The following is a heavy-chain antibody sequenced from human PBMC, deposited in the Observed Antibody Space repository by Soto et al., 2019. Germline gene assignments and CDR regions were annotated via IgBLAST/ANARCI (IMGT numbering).Heavy chain of an antibody. J-gene: IGHJ4*02. CDR3: ASRRVNYPIDY. CDR1: GFTFSSYT. V-gene: IGHV3-23*01. Sequence: EVQLLESGGGLVQPGGSLRLSCTASGFTFSSYTMNWVRQAPGKGLEWVSGISDSGDSTYYADSVKGRFTISRDSSKNTLFLQMNRLRTEDTAVYYCASRRVNYPIDYWGQGTLVTVSS. D-gene: IGHD3-10*01. CDR2: ISDSGDST.